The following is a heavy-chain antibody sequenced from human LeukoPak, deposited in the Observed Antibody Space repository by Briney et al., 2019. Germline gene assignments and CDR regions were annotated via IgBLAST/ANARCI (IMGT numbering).Heavy chain of an antibody. CDR3: ARELLDSSSWPFFDS. D-gene: IGHD6-13*01. CDR1: GFTFSSYS. V-gene: IGHV3-21*01. CDR2: ISSSSSYI. Sequence: GGSLRLSCAASGFTFSSYSMNWVRQAPGKGLEWVSSISSSSSYIYYADSVKGRFAISRDNAKNSLYLQMNSLRAEDTAVYYCARELLDSSSWPFFDSWGQGSLVTVSS. J-gene: IGHJ4*02.